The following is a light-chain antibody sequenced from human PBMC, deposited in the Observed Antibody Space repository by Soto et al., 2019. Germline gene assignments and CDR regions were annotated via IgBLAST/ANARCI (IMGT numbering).Light chain of an antibody. CDR2: DTS. V-gene: IGKV3-20*01. J-gene: IGKJ5*01. CDR3: QQYGTSEII. CDR1: QSLANSF. Sequence: EFVLTQSPGTLSLSPGERATLPCRASQSLANSFIAWYQQKPGQAPRLLIYDTSSRASGIPDRFSGSGSGTDFTLTISRLGTEDFAVFYCQQYGTSEIIFGQGTRLENK.